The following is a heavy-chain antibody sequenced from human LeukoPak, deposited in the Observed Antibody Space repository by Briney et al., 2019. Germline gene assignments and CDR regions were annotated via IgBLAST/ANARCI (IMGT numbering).Heavy chain of an antibody. V-gene: IGHV3-9*01. CDR2: ISWNSGSI. Sequence: SLRLSCAASGFTFDDYAMHWVRQAPGKGLEWVSGISWNSGSIGYADSVKGRFTISRDNAKTSLYLQMNSLRAEDTALYYCAKDNGAYYYDSSGLFVDAFDIWGQGTMVTVSS. D-gene: IGHD3-22*01. CDR3: AKDNGAYYYDSSGLFVDAFDI. CDR1: GFTFDDYA. J-gene: IGHJ3*02.